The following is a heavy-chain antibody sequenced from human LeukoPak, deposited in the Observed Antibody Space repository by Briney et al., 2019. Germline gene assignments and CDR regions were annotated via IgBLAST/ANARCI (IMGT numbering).Heavy chain of an antibody. CDR3: ARDRSLGIIDY. J-gene: IGHJ4*02. Sequence: SETLSLTCIVSGDSISSYYWSWIRQPPGKGLEWIGYIYYSGRTNYNPSLKSRVTMSVDASKNHFSLKLSSVTAADTAVYYCARDRSLGIIDYWGQGTLVTVAS. CDR2: IYYSGRT. D-gene: IGHD3-16*01. V-gene: IGHV4-59*01. CDR1: GDSISSYY.